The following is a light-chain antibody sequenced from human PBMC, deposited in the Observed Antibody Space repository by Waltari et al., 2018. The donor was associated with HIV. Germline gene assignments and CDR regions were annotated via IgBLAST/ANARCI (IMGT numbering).Light chain of an antibody. V-gene: IGLV2-14*03. Sequence: QSALTQPASMSGSPGQSITISCTGTSSDVGAFNYVSWHQQHPGKAPKLIIFEVSSRPSGVSNRFSGSKSGSTASLTISGLQAEDEADYYCSSYTMDSYVFGTGTKVTVL. CDR1: SSDVGAFNY. CDR2: EVS. CDR3: SSYTMDSYV. J-gene: IGLJ1*01.